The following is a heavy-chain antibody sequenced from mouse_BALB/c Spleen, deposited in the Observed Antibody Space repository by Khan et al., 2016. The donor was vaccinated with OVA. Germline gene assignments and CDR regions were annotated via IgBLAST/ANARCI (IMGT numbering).Heavy chain of an antibody. CDR3: ARSHLLWLCAMDN. V-gene: IGHV1S34*01. CDR2: ISGYNGAT. CDR1: GYSFTGYY. D-gene: IGHD2-2*01. J-gene: IGHJ4*01. Sequence: LVKTGASVKISCKTSGYSFTGYYMHWVKQSNRKSLEWLGYISGYNGATTYTQKFKGKATFTVGTSSRTAYMQFNSLTPEDSAVYYCARSHLLWLCAMDNWGQGTSVTVSS.